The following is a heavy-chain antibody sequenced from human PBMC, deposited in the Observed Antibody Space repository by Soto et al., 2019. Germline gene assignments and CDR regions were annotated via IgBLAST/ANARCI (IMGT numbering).Heavy chain of an antibody. V-gene: IGHV1-18*01. CDR3: ARGGTSPPRA. J-gene: IGHJ5*02. Sequence: ASVKVSCKASGYTFTSYGINCVRQAPGQGLEWMGWISPFNGNTNYAQKLQGRVTMTTDTSTRTAYMELRNLRSDDTAVYYCARGGTSPPRAWGQGTLVTVSS. CDR2: ISPFNGNT. D-gene: IGHD3-10*01. CDR1: GYTFTSYG.